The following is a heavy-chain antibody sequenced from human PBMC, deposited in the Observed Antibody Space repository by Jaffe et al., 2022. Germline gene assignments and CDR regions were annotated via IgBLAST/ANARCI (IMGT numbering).Heavy chain of an antibody. Sequence: QVQLVQSGAEVKKPGSSVKVSCKASGGTFSSYTISWVRQAPGQGLEWMGRIIPILGIANYAQKFQGRVTITADKSTSTAYMELSSLRSEDTAVYYCARDFPGGYSSSWYGTGGWFDPWGQGTLVTVSS. CDR3: ARDFPGGYSSSWYGTGGWFDP. V-gene: IGHV1-69*08. CDR1: GGTFSSYT. CDR2: IIPILGIA. D-gene: IGHD6-13*01. J-gene: IGHJ5*02.